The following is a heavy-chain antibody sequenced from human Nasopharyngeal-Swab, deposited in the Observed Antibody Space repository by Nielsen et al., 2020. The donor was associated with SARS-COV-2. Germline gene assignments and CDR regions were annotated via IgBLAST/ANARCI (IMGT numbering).Heavy chain of an antibody. D-gene: IGHD6-19*01. CDR1: GVSVFTFSNYA. J-gene: IGHJ4*02. CDR3: AKGYSSGWVPYEY. Sequence: GESLKISCAASGVSVFTFSNYAMNWVRQAPGKGLEWVSGISGCGGTIYYVDSVKGRFTISRDNSRNSLYLHMSNLRAEDTAIYYCAKGYSSGWVPYEYWGQGTLVTVSS. CDR2: ISGCGGTI. V-gene: IGHV3-23*01.